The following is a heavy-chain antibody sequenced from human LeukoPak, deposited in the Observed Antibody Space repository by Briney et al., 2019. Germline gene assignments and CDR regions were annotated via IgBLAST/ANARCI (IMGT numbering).Heavy chain of an antibody. CDR2: MNPNSGNT. CDR1: GCTFTSYD. V-gene: IGHV1-8*01. D-gene: IGHD5-12*01. CDR3: ARVDSGYDYVDY. Sequence: GASVKVSCKASGCTFTSYDINWVRQATGQGLEWMGWMNPNSGNTGYAQKFQGRVTMTRNTSISTAYMELSSLRSEDTAVYYCARVDSGYDYVDYWGQGTLVTVSS. J-gene: IGHJ4*02.